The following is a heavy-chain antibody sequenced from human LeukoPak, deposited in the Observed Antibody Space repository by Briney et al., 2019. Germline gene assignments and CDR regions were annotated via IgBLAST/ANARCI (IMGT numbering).Heavy chain of an antibody. CDR3: ARERSESPGSGYDMDV. CDR2: IYTSGST. CDR1: GGSISSYY. J-gene: IGHJ6*03. D-gene: IGHD1-14*01. Sequence: SETLSLTCTVSGGSISSYYWSWIRQPAGKGLEWIGRIYTSGSTNYNPSLKSRVTMSVDTSKNQFSLKLNSLTAADTAVYYCARERSESPGSGYDMDVWGKGTPVIVSS. V-gene: IGHV4-4*07.